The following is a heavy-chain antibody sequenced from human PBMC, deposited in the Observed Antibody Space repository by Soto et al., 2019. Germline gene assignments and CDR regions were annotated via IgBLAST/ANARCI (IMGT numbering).Heavy chain of an antibody. J-gene: IGHJ3*02. Sequence: SETLSLTCTVSGGSISSGGYYWSWIRQHPGKGLEWIGYIYYSGSTYYNPSLKSRVTISVDTSKNQFSLKLSSVTAADTAVYYCARASPFTDAFDIWGQGTMVTVSS. CDR1: GGSISSGGYY. V-gene: IGHV4-31*03. CDR2: IYYSGST. CDR3: ARASPFTDAFDI.